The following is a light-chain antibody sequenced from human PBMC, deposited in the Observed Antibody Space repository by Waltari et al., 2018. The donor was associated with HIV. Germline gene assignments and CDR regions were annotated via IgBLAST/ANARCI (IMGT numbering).Light chain of an antibody. Sequence: QSALTQPASVSGSPGQSITIYCTGTSSDVGSYNLVSWYQQHPGEAPKLMIYEVGKRPSWVSNRFSGSKSGNTASLTISGLQAEDEADYYCCSYAGSTTWVFGGGTRLTVL. CDR1: SSDVGSYNL. CDR3: CSYAGSTTWV. CDR2: EVG. V-gene: IGLV2-23*02. J-gene: IGLJ3*02.